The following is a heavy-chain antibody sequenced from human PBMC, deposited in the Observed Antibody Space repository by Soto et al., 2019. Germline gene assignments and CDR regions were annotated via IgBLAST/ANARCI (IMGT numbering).Heavy chain of an antibody. CDR3: ASSGSYWGIDY. Sequence: QVQLAQSGAEEKKPGASVKVSCKASGYTFTSYAMHWVRQAPGQRLEWMGWINAGNGNTKYSQKFQGRVTITRDTSASTAYMELSSLRSEDTAVYYCASSGSYWGIDYWGQGTLVTVSS. CDR2: INAGNGNT. V-gene: IGHV1-3*05. J-gene: IGHJ4*02. CDR1: GYTFTSYA. D-gene: IGHD1-26*01.